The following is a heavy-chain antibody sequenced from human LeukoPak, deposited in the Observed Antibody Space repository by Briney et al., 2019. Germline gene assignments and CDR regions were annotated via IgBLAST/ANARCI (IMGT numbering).Heavy chain of an antibody. V-gene: IGHV1-18*04. J-gene: IGHJ4*02. CDR3: ARDLAIHYYGSGSSY. CDR2: ISAYNGNT. D-gene: IGHD3-10*01. CDR1: GYTFTGYY. Sequence: ASVKVSCKASGYTFTGYYMHWVRQAPGQGLEWMGWISAYNGNTNYAQKLQGRVTMTTDTSTSTAYMELRSLRSDDTAVYYCARDLAIHYYGSGSSYWGQGTLVTVSS.